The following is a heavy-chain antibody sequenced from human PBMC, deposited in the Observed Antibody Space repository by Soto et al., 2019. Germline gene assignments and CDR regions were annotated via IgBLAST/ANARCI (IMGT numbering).Heavy chain of an antibody. CDR1: GDSVSSNSAA. D-gene: IGHD6-13*01. V-gene: IGHV6-1*01. CDR3: ARDGIAAAGILNWFDP. J-gene: IGHJ5*02. CDR2: TYYRSKWYN. Sequence: PSQTLSLTCAISGDSVSSNSAAWNWIRQSPSRGLEWLGRTYYRSKWYNDYAVSVKSRITINPDTSKNQFSLQLNSVTPEDTAVYFCARDGIAAAGILNWFDPWGQGTLVTVSS.